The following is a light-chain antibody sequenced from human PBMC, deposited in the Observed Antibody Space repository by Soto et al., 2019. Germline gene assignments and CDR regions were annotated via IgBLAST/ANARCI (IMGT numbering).Light chain of an antibody. J-gene: IGLJ2*01. Sequence: QSALTQPASVSGSPGQSITISCTGTIGDVGNYNLVSWFQQQPGKAPKLMIYEDSKRPSGVSNRFSGSKSGNTASLTISGIQAEDEADYYCCSYAGSRTLVVFGGGTKLTVL. CDR1: IGDVGNYNL. CDR3: CSYAGSRTLVV. V-gene: IGLV2-23*01. CDR2: EDS.